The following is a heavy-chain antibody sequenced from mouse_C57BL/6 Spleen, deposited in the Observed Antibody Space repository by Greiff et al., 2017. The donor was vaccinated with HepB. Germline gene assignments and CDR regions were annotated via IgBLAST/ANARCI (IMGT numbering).Heavy chain of an antibody. D-gene: IGHD1-1*01. CDR2: IDPEDGET. CDR3: ARNYYGSSYCDY. V-gene: IGHV14-2*01. Sequence: DVQLQESGAELVKPGASVKLSCTASGFNIKDYYMHWVKQRTEQGLEWIGRIDPEDGETKSAPKFKGKATITADTSSNTAYLQISSLTSDDAAVYYCARNYYGSSYCDYWGQGTTLTVSS. CDR1: GFNIKDYY. J-gene: IGHJ2*01.